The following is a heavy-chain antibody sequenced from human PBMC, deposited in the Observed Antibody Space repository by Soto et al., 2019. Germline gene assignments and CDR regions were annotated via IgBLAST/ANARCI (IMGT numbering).Heavy chain of an antibody. J-gene: IGHJ6*02. V-gene: IGHV3-21*01. CDR1: GFTVCSYS. CDR3: ARDLEQQPTHYYYYYGMDV. Sequence: GGSPRLCCAACGFTVCSYSMNGVRQDPGKGLEWVSSISSSSSYIYYADSVKGRFTISRDNAKNSLYLQMNSLRAEDTAVYYCARDLEQQPTHYYYYYGMDVWGQGTTVTVSS. CDR2: ISSSSSYI. D-gene: IGHD6-13*01.